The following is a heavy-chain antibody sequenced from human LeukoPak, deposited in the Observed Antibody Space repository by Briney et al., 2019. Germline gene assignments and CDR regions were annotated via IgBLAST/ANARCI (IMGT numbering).Heavy chain of an antibody. D-gene: IGHD6-19*01. Sequence: GGSLRLSCAASGFTFSSYWMSWVRQAPGKGLEWVSAISGSGGSTYYADSVKGRFTISRDNSKNTRYLQMNSLRAEDTAVYYCAKASTVAGVDYWGQGTLVTVSS. CDR2: ISGSGGST. CDR3: AKASTVAGVDY. J-gene: IGHJ4*02. CDR1: GFTFSSYW. V-gene: IGHV3-23*01.